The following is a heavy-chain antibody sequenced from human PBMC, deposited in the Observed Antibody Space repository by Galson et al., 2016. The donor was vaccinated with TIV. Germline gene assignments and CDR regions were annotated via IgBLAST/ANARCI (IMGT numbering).Heavy chain of an antibody. CDR2: INPTNGDT. D-gene: IGHD6-13*01. CDR1: GYTFTAYY. CDR3: ARDSPYSGSWSFFDF. V-gene: IGHV1-2*02. Sequence: SVKVSCKASGYTFTAYYIHWVRQAPGLGLEWMGWINPTNGDTAYAQKFQGRVTMTGDTSITTAYMDLSMLRSDDTAVYYCARDSPYSGSWSFFDFWGQGTTVTVAS. J-gene: IGHJ6*02.